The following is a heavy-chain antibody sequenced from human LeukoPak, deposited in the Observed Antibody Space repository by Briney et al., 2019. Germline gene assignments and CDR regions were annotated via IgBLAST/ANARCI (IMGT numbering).Heavy chain of an antibody. J-gene: IGHJ6*02. V-gene: IGHV4-59*01. CDR1: GGSISSYY. Sequence: PSETLSLTCTVSGGSISSYYWSWIRQPPGKGLEWIGYIYYSGSTNYNPSLKSRGTISVDTSKNQFSLKLNSVTAADTAVYYCARWSEDYYYYSGMDVWGQGTTVTVSS. CDR2: IYYSGST. D-gene: IGHD3-3*01. CDR3: ARWSEDYYYYSGMDV.